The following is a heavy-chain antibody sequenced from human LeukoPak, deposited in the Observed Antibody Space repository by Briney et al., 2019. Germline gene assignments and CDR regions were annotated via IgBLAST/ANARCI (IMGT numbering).Heavy chain of an antibody. V-gene: IGHV3-23*01. D-gene: IGHD5-12*01. Sequence: PGGSLRLSCAASGFTFSNYAMSWVRQAPGKGLEWVSAISGSGDGTYSADSVKGRFTISRDNSKNTLYLQMNSLRAEDPAVYYCAKPFYSGYDSHFDYWGQGTLVTVSS. CDR1: GFTFSNYA. CDR3: AKPFYSGYDSHFDY. CDR2: ISGSGDGT. J-gene: IGHJ4*02.